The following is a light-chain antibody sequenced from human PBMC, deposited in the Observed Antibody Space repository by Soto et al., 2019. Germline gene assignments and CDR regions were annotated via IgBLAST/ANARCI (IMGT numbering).Light chain of an antibody. V-gene: IGKV3-15*01. CDR1: QSVSTN. Sequence: EIVMTQSPATLSVSPGERATLSCRASQSVSTNLAWYQQKPGQAPRLLIFGASTRATDVPARFSGSGSGTEFTLTISSLQSEDFAVYYCLQHNSWPRTFGKGTRLEV. CDR2: GAS. CDR3: LQHNSWPRT. J-gene: IGKJ1*01.